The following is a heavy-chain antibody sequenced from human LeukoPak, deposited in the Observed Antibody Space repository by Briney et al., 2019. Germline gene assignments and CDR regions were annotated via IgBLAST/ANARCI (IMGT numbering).Heavy chain of an antibody. V-gene: IGHV1-46*01. D-gene: IGHD3-22*01. Sequence: ASVTVSCKASGYTFTSYYMHWVRQAHGQGLEWMGIINPSGGSTSYSQRFQGRVTMTRDTSTSTVYMELSRQRSEDTAVYYCARGGGVLYYDDVAGDGAIDYWGQGTLVTVSS. CDR1: GYTFTSYY. CDR3: ARGGGVLYYDDVAGDGAIDY. CDR2: INPSGGST. J-gene: IGHJ4*02.